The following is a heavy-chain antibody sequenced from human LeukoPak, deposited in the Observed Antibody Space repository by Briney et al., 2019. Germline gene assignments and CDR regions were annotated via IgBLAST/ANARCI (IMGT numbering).Heavy chain of an antibody. J-gene: IGHJ5*02. CDR2: INPNSGGT. V-gene: IGHV1-2*02. Sequence: GASVKVSCKASGYTFTGYYMHWVRQAPGQGFEWVGWINPNSGGTNYAQKFQGRVTMTRDTSISTAYMELSRLRPDDTAVYYCARDQGIAARRWYGNNWFDPWGQGTLVTVSS. CDR1: GYTFTGYY. D-gene: IGHD6-6*01. CDR3: ARDQGIAARRWYGNNWFDP.